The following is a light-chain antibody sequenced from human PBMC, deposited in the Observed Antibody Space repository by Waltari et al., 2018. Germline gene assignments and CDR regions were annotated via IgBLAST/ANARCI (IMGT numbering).Light chain of an antibody. CDR3: QQSYS. Sequence: DIQMTQSPSSLSASVGDRVTITCRASQSSSNYLNWYQQKPGKDPKLLIYAASSLQSGVPSRFRGSGSGTEFILTISSLQPEDFATYYCQQSYSFGQGTRLEIK. J-gene: IGKJ5*01. CDR2: AAS. V-gene: IGKV1-39*01. CDR1: QSSSNY.